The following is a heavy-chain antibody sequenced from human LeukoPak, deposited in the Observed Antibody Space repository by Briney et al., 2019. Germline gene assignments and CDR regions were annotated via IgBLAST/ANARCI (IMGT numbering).Heavy chain of an antibody. D-gene: IGHD3-10*01. CDR3: ARSRSYGSGSYLQGDYFDY. Sequence: GGSLRLSCAASGFTLSSYAMHWVRQAPGKGLEWVAVISYDGSNKYYADSVKGRFTISRDNSKNTLYLQMNSLRAEDTAVYYCARSRSYGSGSYLQGDYFDYWGQGTLVTVSS. CDR1: GFTLSSYA. V-gene: IGHV3-30*04. CDR2: ISYDGSNK. J-gene: IGHJ4*02.